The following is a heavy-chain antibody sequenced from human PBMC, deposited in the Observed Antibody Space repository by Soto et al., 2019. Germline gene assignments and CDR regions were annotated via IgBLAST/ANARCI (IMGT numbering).Heavy chain of an antibody. V-gene: IGHV4-39*01. J-gene: IGHJ4*02. CDR3: ARHGSY. CDR1: GVSISDTSYY. CDR2: IYFIGTT. Sequence: QLQLQESGPGLVKPSETLSLTCNVSGVSISDTSYYWGWIRQPPGKGLEWIGTIYFIGTTFYNPSLKSRLTISVDTSKNHFSLRLRSLTAAYTAVYYCARHGSYWGQGTLVAVSS.